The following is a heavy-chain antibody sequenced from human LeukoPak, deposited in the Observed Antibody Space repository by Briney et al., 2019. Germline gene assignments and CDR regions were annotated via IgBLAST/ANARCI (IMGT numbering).Heavy chain of an antibody. Sequence: GGSLRLSCAASEFTFSSYWMTWVRQARGKGLEWVANIKQDGSEKYYVDSVKGRFTISRDNAKNSLHLQMNSLRAEDTAVYYCARWAETNGYYYIDYWGQGTLVTVSS. D-gene: IGHD3-3*01. CDR2: IKQDGSEK. CDR1: EFTFSSYW. J-gene: IGHJ4*02. CDR3: ARWAETNGYYYIDY. V-gene: IGHV3-7*04.